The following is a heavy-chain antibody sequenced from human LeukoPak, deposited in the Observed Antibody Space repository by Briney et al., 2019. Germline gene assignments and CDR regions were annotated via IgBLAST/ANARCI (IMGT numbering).Heavy chain of an antibody. Sequence: SETLSLTCAVYGGSFSGYYWSWIRQPPGKGLEWIGEINHSGSTNYNPSLKSRVTISVDTSKNQFSLKLCSVTAADTAVYYCASLRGPVLPDAFDIWGQGTMVTVSS. D-gene: IGHD1-26*01. CDR1: GGSFSGYY. CDR2: INHSGST. J-gene: IGHJ3*02. CDR3: ASLRGPVLPDAFDI. V-gene: IGHV4-34*01.